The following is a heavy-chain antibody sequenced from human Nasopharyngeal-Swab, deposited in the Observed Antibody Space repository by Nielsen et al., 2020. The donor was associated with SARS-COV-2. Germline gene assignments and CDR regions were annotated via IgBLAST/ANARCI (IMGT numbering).Heavy chain of an antibody. CDR3: ARDYGGPNWFDP. D-gene: IGHD4-23*01. J-gene: IGHJ5*02. V-gene: IGHV4-61*01. Sequence: SETLSLTCTVSGGSISSSSYYWSWIRQPPGKGLEWIGYIYYSGSTNYNPSLKSRVTISVDTSKNQFSLKLSSVTAADTAVYYCARDYGGPNWFDPWGQGTLVTVSS. CDR2: IYYSGST. CDR1: GGSISSSSYY.